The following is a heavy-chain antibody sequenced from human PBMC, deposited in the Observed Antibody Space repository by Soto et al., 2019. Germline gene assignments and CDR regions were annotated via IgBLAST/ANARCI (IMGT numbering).Heavy chain of an antibody. J-gene: IGHJ5*02. CDR1: GFNFSNDW. CDR2: RITS. Sequence: LRYSCAACGFNFSNDWMHWVRQRPAEGLVWVSRITSYYADSVKGRFTISRDDANNSLYLQMDSLTVGDTAVYYCARSPYGIGEALHWFDPWGQETRVTV. V-gene: IGHV3-74*01. CDR3: ARSPYGIGEALHWFDP. D-gene: IGHD4-17*01.